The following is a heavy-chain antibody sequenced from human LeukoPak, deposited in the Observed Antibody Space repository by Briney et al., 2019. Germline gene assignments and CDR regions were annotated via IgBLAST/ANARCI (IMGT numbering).Heavy chain of an antibody. CDR3: ARAITDSGTYHVAFDI. V-gene: IGHV3-30-3*01. CDR1: GFTFSSYA. D-gene: IGHD1-26*01. J-gene: IGHJ3*02. Sequence: GGSLRLSCAASGFTFSSYAMHWVRQAPGKGLEWVAVISYDGSNKYYADSVKGRFTISRDNSKNTLYLQMNSLRAEDTAVYYCARAITDSGTYHVAFDIWGQGTMVTVSS. CDR2: ISYDGSNK.